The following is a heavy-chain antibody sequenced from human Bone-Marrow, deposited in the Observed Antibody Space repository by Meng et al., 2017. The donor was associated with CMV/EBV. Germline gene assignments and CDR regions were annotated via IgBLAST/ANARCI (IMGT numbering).Heavy chain of an antibody. D-gene: IGHD6-6*01. Sequence: SCAASGFTFSSYSMNWVRQAPGKGLEWVSYISSSTSSIYYADSVKGRFTISRDNAKNSLYLQMNSLRAGDTAVYYCARQLVFWGQGTLVTVSS. V-gene: IGHV3-48*04. CDR2: ISSSTSSI. CDR3: ARQLVF. CDR1: GFTFSSYS. J-gene: IGHJ4*02.